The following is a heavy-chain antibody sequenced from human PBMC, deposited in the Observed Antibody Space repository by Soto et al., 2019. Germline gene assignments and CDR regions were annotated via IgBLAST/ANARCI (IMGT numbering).Heavy chain of an antibody. CDR1: GGSISSYS. Sequence: PSETLSLTCTVSGGSISSYSWSWIRQPPGKGLERIGYIYYSGSTNYNPSLKSRVTISVDTSKNQFSLKLSSVTSAYMAVYYCASGVGSGGYDDPSHFGYGGQGNLVAV. V-gene: IGHV4-59*01. CDR3: ASGVGSGGYDDPSHFGY. D-gene: IGHD2-15*01. CDR2: IYYSGST. J-gene: IGHJ4*02.